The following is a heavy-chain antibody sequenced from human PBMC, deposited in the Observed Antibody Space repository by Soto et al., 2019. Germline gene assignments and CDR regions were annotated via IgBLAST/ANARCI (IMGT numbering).Heavy chain of an antibody. CDR1: GASISYGGFS. V-gene: IGHV4-30-2*06. CDR3: ARGGGYDSFDY. D-gene: IGHD5-12*01. Sequence: QLQLQESGSGVVRTSETLSLTCTVSGASISYGGFSWSWIRQSPGKGLEWIGYISHLENTYFHTSFKSRLTMSIDRRRNQFSLNLSSVTAADMAVYYCARGGGYDSFDYWGQGVLVTVSS. CDR2: ISHLENT. J-gene: IGHJ4*02.